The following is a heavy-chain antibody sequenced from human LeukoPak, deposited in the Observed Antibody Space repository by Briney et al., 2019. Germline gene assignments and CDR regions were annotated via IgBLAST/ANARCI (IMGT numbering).Heavy chain of an antibody. J-gene: IGHJ4*02. CDR2: IFHSGGT. CDR3: ARATAMVTYFDD. D-gene: IGHD5-18*01. CDR1: GGSISSDAYS. V-gene: IGHV4-30-2*01. Sequence: PSETLSLTCAVSGGSISSDAYSWNWIRQPPGKGLEWIGYIFHSGGTYYNPSLKSRVTMSVDRSKNQFSLRLSSVTAADAAVYYCARATAMVTYFDDWGQGTLVTVSS.